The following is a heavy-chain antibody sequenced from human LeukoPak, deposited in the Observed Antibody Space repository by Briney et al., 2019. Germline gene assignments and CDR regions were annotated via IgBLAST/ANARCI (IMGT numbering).Heavy chain of an antibody. J-gene: IGHJ5*02. CDR2: IYHSETT. CDR3: ARVFRWFDP. V-gene: IGHV4-59*01. CDR1: GGYLSSYY. Sequence: SETLFLTCTLHGGYLSSYYCGWIRQPPGKGLRWSGYIYHSETTNYNPSLKSRVTISVDTSKTVFSLKLISVTAADTAVYYCARVFRWFDPWGQGTLVTVSS.